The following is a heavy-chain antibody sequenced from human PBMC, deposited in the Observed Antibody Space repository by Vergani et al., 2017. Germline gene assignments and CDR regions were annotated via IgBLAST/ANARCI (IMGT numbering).Heavy chain of an antibody. V-gene: IGHV5-51*01. CDR3: ARIKRRSGAGNLFRRWGENWFDP. CDR2: IYPGDSDT. J-gene: IGHJ5*02. CDR1: GYSFTSYW. D-gene: IGHD1-7*01. Sequence: EVQLVQSGAEVKKPGESLKISCKGSGYSFTSYWLGWVRQMPGKGLVWMGIIYPGDSDTSYSPSFQGQVTISADKSISTAYLQWSSLKASDTAMYYCARIKRRSGAGNLFRRWGENWFDPWGQGTLVTVSS.